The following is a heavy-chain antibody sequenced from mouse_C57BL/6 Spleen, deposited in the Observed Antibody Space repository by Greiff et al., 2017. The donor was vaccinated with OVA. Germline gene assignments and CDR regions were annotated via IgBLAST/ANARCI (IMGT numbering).Heavy chain of an antibody. CDR1: GYTFTDYN. J-gene: IGHJ1*03. CDR2: INPNNGGT. CDR3: ARLGSSYWYFDV. D-gene: IGHD1-1*01. Sequence: VQLQQSGPELVKPGASVKIPCKASGYTFTDYNMDWVKQSHGKSLEWIGDINPNNGGTIYNQKFKGKATLTVDKSSSTAYMELRSLTSEDTAVYYCARLGSSYWYFDVWGTGTTVTVSS. V-gene: IGHV1-18*01.